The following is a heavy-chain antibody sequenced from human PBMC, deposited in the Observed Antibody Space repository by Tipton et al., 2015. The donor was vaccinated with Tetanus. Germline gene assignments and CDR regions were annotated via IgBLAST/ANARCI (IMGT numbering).Heavy chain of an antibody. V-gene: IGHV3-74*01. Sequence: GSLRLSCAASGFTSKSHYMHWVRQAPGKGLVWISRINPDGRRTNYADSVKGRFTISRDNAKNTVYLQMSSLRAEDTAVYFCAKGRAAATYFFDYWGQGTPVTVSS. D-gene: IGHD6-25*01. CDR3: AKGRAAATYFFDY. J-gene: IGHJ4*02. CDR1: GFTSKSHY. CDR2: INPDGRRT.